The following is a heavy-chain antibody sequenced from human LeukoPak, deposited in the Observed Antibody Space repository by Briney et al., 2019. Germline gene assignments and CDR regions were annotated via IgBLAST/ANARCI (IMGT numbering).Heavy chain of an antibody. V-gene: IGHV4-39*01. CDR2: IYSSGST. J-gene: IGHJ4*02. CDR3: ASNEWSGYYFDY. Sequence: KPSETLSLTCTASGCSISSNSYYWGWIRQSPGQGLEWIGSIYSSGSTYYNPSIKSRVTISIDTSKNQLSLKMSSVTAADTALYYCASNEWSGYYFDYWGQGTLVTVSS. CDR1: GCSISSNSYY. D-gene: IGHD3-3*01.